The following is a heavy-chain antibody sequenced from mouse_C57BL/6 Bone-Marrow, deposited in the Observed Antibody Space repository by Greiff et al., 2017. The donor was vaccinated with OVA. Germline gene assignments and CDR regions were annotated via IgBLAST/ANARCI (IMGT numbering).Heavy chain of an antibody. Sequence: QVQLQQPGAELVRPGSSVKLSCKASGYTFTSYWMDWVKQRPGQGLEWIGNIYPSDSETHYNQKFKDKATLTVDKSSSPAYMPLSRLTSEDSAVYYRARPSFSIYYYGSSYWYFEVWGTGTTVTVSA. J-gene: IGHJ1*03. CDR1: GYTFTSYW. V-gene: IGHV1-61*01. CDR2: IYPSDSET. D-gene: IGHD1-1*01. CDR3: ARPSFSIYYYGSSYWYFEV.